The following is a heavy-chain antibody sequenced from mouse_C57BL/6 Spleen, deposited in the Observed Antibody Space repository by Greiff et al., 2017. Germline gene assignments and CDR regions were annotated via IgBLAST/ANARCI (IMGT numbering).Heavy chain of an antibody. CDR3: ARGVASYYFDY. CDR2: IWSGGST. V-gene: IGHV2-2*01. D-gene: IGHD1-1*02. Sequence: VQLQQSGPGLVQPSQRLSITCTVSGFSLTSYGVHWVRPSPGKGLEWLGVIWSGGSTDYNAAFISRLSISKDNSKSQVFFKMNSLQADDTAIYYCARGVASYYFDYWGQGTTLTVSS. CDR1: GFSLTSYG. J-gene: IGHJ2*01.